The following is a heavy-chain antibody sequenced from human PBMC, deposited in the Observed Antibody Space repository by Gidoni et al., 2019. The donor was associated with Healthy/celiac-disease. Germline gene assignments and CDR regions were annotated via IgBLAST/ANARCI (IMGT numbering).Heavy chain of an antibody. J-gene: IGHJ4*02. CDR3: ARALMVRGVRVVSYFDY. CDR1: AGSISSSSYY. D-gene: IGHD3-10*01. V-gene: IGHV4-39*07. CDR2: IYYSGST. Sequence: QLQLQASCPGLVKPSETLSLTCTVSAGSISSSSYYWGWIRQPPGKRREWIGGIYYSGSTYYNPSLKSRVTISVDTSKNQFSLKLSSVTAADTAVYYCARALMVRGVRVVSYFDYWGQGTLVTVSS.